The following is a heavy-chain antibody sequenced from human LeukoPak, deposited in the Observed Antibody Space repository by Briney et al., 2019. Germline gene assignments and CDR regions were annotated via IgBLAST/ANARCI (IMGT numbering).Heavy chain of an antibody. CDR1: GFTFSNFG. Sequence: GGSLRLSCAASGFTFSNFGMHRVRQAPGKGLEWVAVISSDGNDEYYANAVKGRFTISRDNSMNTLYLQMNSLRAEDTAIYYCAKDLTTLTLGKDYWGQGTLVTVSS. CDR2: ISSDGNDE. D-gene: IGHD4-17*01. CDR3: AKDLTTLTLGKDY. J-gene: IGHJ4*02. V-gene: IGHV3-30*18.